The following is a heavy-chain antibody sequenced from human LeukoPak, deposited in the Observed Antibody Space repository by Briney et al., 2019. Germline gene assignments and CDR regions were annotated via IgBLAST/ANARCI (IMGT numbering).Heavy chain of an antibody. J-gene: IGHJ4*02. Sequence: GECLKISCKGSGYSFTSYWISWVRQMPGKGLEWMGRIDPSDSYTNYSPSFQGHVTISADKSISTAYLQWSSLKASDTAMYYCERVPIAVSNPDYWGQGTLVTVSS. D-gene: IGHD2/OR15-2a*01. CDR3: ERVPIAVSNPDY. CDR1: GYSFTSYW. V-gene: IGHV5-10-1*01. CDR2: IDPSDSYT.